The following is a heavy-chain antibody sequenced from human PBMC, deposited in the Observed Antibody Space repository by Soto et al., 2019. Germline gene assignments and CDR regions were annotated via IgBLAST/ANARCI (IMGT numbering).Heavy chain of an antibody. Sequence: ASVKVSCQASGYTFTGFYMHWVRQAPGQGLEWMGWINPNSGGTNYPQKFRDRVTMTRDTSIGTAYMELSSLRSDDTAVYYCARDRVDYSSFHYGMDVWGQGTTVTVSS. CDR1: GYTFTGFY. V-gene: IGHV1-2*02. CDR2: INPNSGGT. D-gene: IGHD6-19*01. CDR3: ARDRVDYSSFHYGMDV. J-gene: IGHJ6*02.